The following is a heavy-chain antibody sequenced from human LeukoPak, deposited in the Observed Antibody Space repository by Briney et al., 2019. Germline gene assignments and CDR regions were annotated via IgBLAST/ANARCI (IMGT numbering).Heavy chain of an antibody. V-gene: IGHV4-31*03. Sequence: SETLSLTCTVSGGSISSGGYYWSWIRQHPGKGLEWIGYIYYSGSTYYNPSLKSRVTISVDRSKNQFSLKLSSVTAADTAVYYCAREKVDYYDSSGPGRFDPWGQGTLVTVSS. CDR3: AREKVDYYDSSGPGRFDP. J-gene: IGHJ5*02. CDR1: GGSISSGGYY. D-gene: IGHD3-22*01. CDR2: IYYSGST.